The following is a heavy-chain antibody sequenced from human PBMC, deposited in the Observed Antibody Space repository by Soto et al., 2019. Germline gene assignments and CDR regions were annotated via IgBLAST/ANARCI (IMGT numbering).Heavy chain of an antibody. J-gene: IGHJ3*02. CDR2: ISGSGGST. CDR1: GFTFSSYA. Sequence: EVQLLESGGGLVQPGGSLSLSCAASGFTFSSYAMSWVRQALGKGPEGVSAISGSGGSTYYADSVKGRFTISRDNSKNTLYLQMNSLRAEDTAVYYCAKEPAGWEHRPGAFDIWGQGTMVTVSS. D-gene: IGHD1-26*01. CDR3: AKEPAGWEHRPGAFDI. V-gene: IGHV3-23*01.